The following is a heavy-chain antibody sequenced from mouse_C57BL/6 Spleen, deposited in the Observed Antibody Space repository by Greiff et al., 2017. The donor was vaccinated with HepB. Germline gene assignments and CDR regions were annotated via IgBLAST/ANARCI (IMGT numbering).Heavy chain of an antibody. V-gene: IGHV10-1*01. CDR1: GFSFNTYA. CDR3: VRQGDGYHYFDY. D-gene: IGHD2-3*01. CDR2: IRSKSNNYAT. Sequence: EVMLVESGGGLVQPKGSLKLSCAASGFSFNTYAMNWVRQAPGKGLEWVARIRSKSNNYATYYADSVKDRFTFSRDDSESMLYLQMNNLKTEDTAMYYCVRQGDGYHYFDYWGQGTTLTVSS. J-gene: IGHJ2*01.